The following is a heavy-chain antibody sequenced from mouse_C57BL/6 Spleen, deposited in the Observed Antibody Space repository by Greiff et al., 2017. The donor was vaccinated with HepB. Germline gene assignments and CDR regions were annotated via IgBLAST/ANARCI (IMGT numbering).Heavy chain of an antibody. CDR2: ISSGGDYI. Sequence: EVMLVESGEGLVKPGGSLKLSCAASGFTFSSYAMSWVRQTPEKRLEWVAYISSGGDYIYYADTVKGRFTISRDNARNTLYLQMSSLKSEDTAMYYCTREGPTTVVEGAMDYWGQGTSVTVSS. CDR3: TREGPTTVVEGAMDY. D-gene: IGHD1-1*01. CDR1: GFTFSSYA. J-gene: IGHJ4*01. V-gene: IGHV5-9-1*02.